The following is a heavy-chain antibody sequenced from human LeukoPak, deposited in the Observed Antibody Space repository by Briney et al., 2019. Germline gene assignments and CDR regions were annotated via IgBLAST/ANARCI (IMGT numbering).Heavy chain of an antibody. CDR3: ARKQNLWFGELFPDY. V-gene: IGHV3-30*02. Sequence: GGSLRLSCAASGFTFSSYGMHWVRQAPGKGLEWVAFIRYDGSNKYYADSVKGRFTISRDNSKNTLYLQMNGLRAEDTAVYYCARKQNLWFGELFPDYWGQGTLVTVSS. CDR2: IRYDGSNK. J-gene: IGHJ4*02. CDR1: GFTFSSYG. D-gene: IGHD3-10*01.